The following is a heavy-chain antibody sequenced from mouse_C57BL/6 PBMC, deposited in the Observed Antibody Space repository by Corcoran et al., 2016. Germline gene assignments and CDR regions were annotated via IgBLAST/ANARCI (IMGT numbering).Heavy chain of an antibody. J-gene: IGHJ4*01. CDR2: IYPGSGNT. CDR3: ATLYYDYYHAMYY. Sequence: QVQLKQSGAELVRPGASVKLSCKASGYTFNDYYINWVKQRPGQGLEWIARIYPGSGNTYYNEKFKGKATLTAEKSSSTAYMQLSSLTSEDSAVYFCATLYYDYYHAMYYWGQGTSVTVSS. D-gene: IGHD2-4*01. CDR1: GYTFNDYY. V-gene: IGHV1-76*01.